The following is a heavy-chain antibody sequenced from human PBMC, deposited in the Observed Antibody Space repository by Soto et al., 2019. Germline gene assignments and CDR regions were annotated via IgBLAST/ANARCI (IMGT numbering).Heavy chain of an antibody. CDR3: ARWGIVVVPAAKRRGDY. V-gene: IGHV4-34*01. Sequence: QVQLQQWGAGLLKPSETLSLTCAVYGGSFSGYYWSWIRQPPGKGLEWIGEINHSGSTNYNPSLRSRVTISVATSKNQFSMKLSSVTAADTAVYYCARWGIVVVPAAKRRGDYWGQGTLVTVSS. CDR2: INHSGST. J-gene: IGHJ4*02. CDR1: GGSFSGYY. D-gene: IGHD2-2*01.